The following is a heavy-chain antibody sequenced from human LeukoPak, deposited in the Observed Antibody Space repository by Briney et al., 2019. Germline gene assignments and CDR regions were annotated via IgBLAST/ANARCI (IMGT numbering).Heavy chain of an antibody. D-gene: IGHD2-2*01. Sequence: ASVKVSCKASGYTFTSYGISWVRQAPGQGLEWMGWISAYNGNTNYAQKLQGRVTMTTDTSTSTAYMELRSLRSDDTAVYYCAREKLPAAPTDYYYYYYGMDVWGQGTTVTVSS. CDR3: AREKLPAAPTDYYYYYYGMDV. V-gene: IGHV1-18*01. CDR2: ISAYNGNT. J-gene: IGHJ6*02. CDR1: GYTFTSYG.